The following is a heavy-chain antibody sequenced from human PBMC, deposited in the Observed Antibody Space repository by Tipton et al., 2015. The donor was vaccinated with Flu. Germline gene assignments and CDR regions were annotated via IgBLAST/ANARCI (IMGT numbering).Heavy chain of an antibody. D-gene: IGHD3-22*01. J-gene: IGHJ6*02. V-gene: IGHV3-30*18. Sequence: SLRLSCAASGFTFSSYGMHWVRQAPGKGLEWVAVISYDGSNKYYADSVKGRFTISRDNSKNTLYLQMNSLRAEDTAVYYCAKDLSTDSYDILYGMDVWGQGTTVPVSS. CDR3: AKDLSTDSYDILYGMDV. CDR2: ISYDGSNK. CDR1: GFTFSSYG.